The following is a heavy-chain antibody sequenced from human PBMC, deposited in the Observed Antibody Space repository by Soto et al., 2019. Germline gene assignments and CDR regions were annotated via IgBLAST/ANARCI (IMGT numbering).Heavy chain of an antibody. V-gene: IGHV1-69*13. J-gene: IGHJ6*02. D-gene: IGHD6-6*01. Sequence: SVKVSCQASGGTFSSYAISWVRQAPGQGLEWMGGIIPIFDTANYAQKFQGRVTITADESTSTAYMELSSLRSEDTAVYYCASAQQLVGYYYYYYGMDVWGQGTTVTVS. CDR1: GGTFSSYA. CDR3: ASAQQLVGYYYYYYGMDV. CDR2: IIPIFDTA.